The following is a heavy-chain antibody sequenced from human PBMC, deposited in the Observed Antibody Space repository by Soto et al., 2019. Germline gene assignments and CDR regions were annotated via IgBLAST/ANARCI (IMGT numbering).Heavy chain of an antibody. CDR3: AREDSGPGWFDP. V-gene: IGHV4-59*01. J-gene: IGHJ5*02. CDR1: GGSISSYY. CDR2: SYYRGST. D-gene: IGHD2-21*01. Sequence: SETLSLTCTVSGGSISSYYWSWIRQPPGKGLEWIGYSYYRGSTNYNPALKSRVTISVATSENQFSLKLSSVTAADTAVYYCAREDSGPGWFDPWGQGTLVTVSS.